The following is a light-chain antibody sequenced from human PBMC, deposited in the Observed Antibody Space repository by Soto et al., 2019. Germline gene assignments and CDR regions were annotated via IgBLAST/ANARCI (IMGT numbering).Light chain of an antibody. CDR2: DVS. J-gene: IGLJ2*01. Sequence: QSVLTQPASVSGSPGQSITISCTGTSSDVAAYNYVSWYQQHPGKAPKLMIYDVSNRPSGVSNRFSGSKSGNTASLTISGLQAEDEADYYCSSCTSGSTDVVFGGGTKVNVL. CDR1: SSDVAAYNY. V-gene: IGLV2-14*01. CDR3: SSCTSGSTDVV.